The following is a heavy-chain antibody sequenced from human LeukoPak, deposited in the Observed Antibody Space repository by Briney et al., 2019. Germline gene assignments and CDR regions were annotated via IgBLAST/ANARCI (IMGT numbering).Heavy chain of an antibody. Sequence: PGGSLRLSCAASGFTFSIYAMNWVRQAPGKGLEWVSAISFNGGSTYYADSVKGRFTISRDNSKNTLYLQMNSLRVEDTAVYYCAKGRYGDYAAFDYWGQGTLVTVSS. D-gene: IGHD4-17*01. J-gene: IGHJ4*02. CDR2: ISFNGGST. CDR3: AKGRYGDYAAFDY. V-gene: IGHV3-23*01. CDR1: GFTFSIYA.